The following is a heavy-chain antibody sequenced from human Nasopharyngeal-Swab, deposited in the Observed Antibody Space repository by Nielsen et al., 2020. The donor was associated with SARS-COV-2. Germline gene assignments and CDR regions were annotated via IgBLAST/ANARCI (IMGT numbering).Heavy chain of an antibody. CDR3: ARDRRGGSYSSFDY. D-gene: IGHD1-26*01. J-gene: IGHJ4*02. V-gene: IGHV3-21*05. CDR2: ISSSSSYI. CDR1: GFTFSSYS. Sequence: GESLKISCAASGFTFSSYSMNWVRQAPGKGLEWVSYISSSSSYIYYADSVKGRFTISRDNAKNSLYLQMNSLRAEDTAVYYCARDRRGGSYSSFDYWGQGTLVTVSS.